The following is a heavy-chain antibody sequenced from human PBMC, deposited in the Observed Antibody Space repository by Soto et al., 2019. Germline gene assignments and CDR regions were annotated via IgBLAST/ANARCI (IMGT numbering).Heavy chain of an antibody. D-gene: IGHD1-26*01. Sequence: QITLKESGPTLVKPTQTLTLTCTVPGLSLTTNGVGVGWFRQPPGKALEWLALIYRDDDKRYRPSLKSRVTITKDNTKNQVVLTMTNMDPVDTATYYCAHTVARGAYWETFNYWGQGTLVTVSS. CDR1: GLSLTTNGVG. CDR2: IYRDDDK. V-gene: IGHV2-5*02. J-gene: IGHJ4*02. CDR3: AHTVARGAYWETFNY.